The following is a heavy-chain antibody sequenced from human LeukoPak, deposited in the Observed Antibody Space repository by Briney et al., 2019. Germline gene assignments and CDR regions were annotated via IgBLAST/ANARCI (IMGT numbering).Heavy chain of an antibody. CDR2: ISASGGST. J-gene: IGHJ4*02. Sequence: GGTLRLSCVASGFTFSTYGMSWVRQAPGKGLEWVSSISASGGSTYYADSVKGRFTISRDNSKNTLCLQMNSLRAEDTAIYYCAKAPVTTCSGAYCYPFDYWSQGTLVTVSS. CDR1: GFTFSTYG. V-gene: IGHV3-23*01. D-gene: IGHD2-15*01. CDR3: AKAPVTTCSGAYCYPFDY.